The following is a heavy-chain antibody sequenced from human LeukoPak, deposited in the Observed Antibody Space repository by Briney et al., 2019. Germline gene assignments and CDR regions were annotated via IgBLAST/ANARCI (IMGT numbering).Heavy chain of an antibody. J-gene: IGHJ4*02. V-gene: IGHV7-4-1*02. CDR1: GYTFTSYY. CDR3: ARPHVEDYDFLDYFDY. CDR2: INTNTGNP. Sequence: ASVKVSCKASGYTFTSYYMHWVRQAPGQGLEWMGWINTNTGNPTYAQGFTGRFVFSLDTSVSTAYLQISSLKAEDTAVYYCARPHVEDYDFLDYFDYWGQGTLVTVSS. D-gene: IGHD3-3*01.